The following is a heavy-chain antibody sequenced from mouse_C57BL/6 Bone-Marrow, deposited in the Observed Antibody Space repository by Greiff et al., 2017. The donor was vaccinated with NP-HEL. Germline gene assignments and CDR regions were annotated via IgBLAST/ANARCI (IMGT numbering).Heavy chain of an antibody. D-gene: IGHD2-3*01. J-gene: IGHJ3*01. V-gene: IGHV1-82*01. CDR1: GYAFSSSW. CDR2: IYPGDGDT. Sequence: QVQLKQSGPELVKPGASVKISCKASGYAFSSSWMNWVKQRPGKGLEWIGRIYPGDGDTNYNGKFKGKATLTADKSSSTAYMQLSSLTSEDSAVYFCARGGDGYSAWFAYWGQGTLVTVSA. CDR3: ARGGDGYSAWFAY.